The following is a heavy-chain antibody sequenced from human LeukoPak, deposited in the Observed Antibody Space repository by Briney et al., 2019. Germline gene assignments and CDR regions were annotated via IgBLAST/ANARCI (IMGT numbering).Heavy chain of an antibody. CDR2: IYHSGST. J-gene: IGHJ4*02. V-gene: IGHV4-38-2*02. Sequence: PSETLSLTCTVSGYSISSGYYWGWIRQPPGQGLEWIGSIYHSGSTYYNPSLKSRVTIPVDTSKNQFSLKLSSVTAADTAVYYCARDGCSSTSCHTLDYWGQGTLVTVSS. CDR3: ARDGCSSTSCHTLDY. D-gene: IGHD2-2*01. CDR1: GYSISSGYY.